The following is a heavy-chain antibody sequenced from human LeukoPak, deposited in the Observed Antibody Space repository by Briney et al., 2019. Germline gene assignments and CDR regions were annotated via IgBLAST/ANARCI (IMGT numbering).Heavy chain of an antibody. V-gene: IGHV3-48*04. D-gene: IGHD3-10*02. CDR2: ISSSGSTI. J-gene: IGHJ6*04. CDR3: AELGITMIGGV. CDR1: GFTFSSYS. Sequence: GGSLRLSCAASGFTFSSYSMNWVRQAPGKGLEWVSYISSSGSTIYYADSVKGRSTISRDNAKNSLYLQMNSLRAEDTAVYYCAELGITMIGGVWGKGTTVTIAS.